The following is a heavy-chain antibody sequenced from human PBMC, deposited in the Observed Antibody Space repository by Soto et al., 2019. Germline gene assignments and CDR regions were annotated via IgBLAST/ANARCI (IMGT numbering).Heavy chain of an antibody. CDR2: INPYNANT. Sequence: QVQLVQSGAEMKKPGASVKVSCKTSGYTFTNHGINWVRQAPGQGLEWMGWINPYNANTNYAQKRQGRVTLSTDTPRSTAYLDLRSLTADDTAVYYCARDRVAGIWGDAFDIWGQGTMVTVSS. J-gene: IGHJ3*02. CDR1: GYTFTNHG. CDR3: ARDRVAGIWGDAFDI. V-gene: IGHV1-18*04. D-gene: IGHD3-16*01.